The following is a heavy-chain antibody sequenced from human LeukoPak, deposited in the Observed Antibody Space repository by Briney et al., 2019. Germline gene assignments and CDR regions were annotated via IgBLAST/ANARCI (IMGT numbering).Heavy chain of an antibody. CDR1: GFTFSNAW. CDR3: TTEAIVVVVAASGLDYFDY. D-gene: IGHD2-15*01. Sequence: GGSLRLSCAASGFTFSNAWMSWVRQAPGKGLEWVGRIKSKTDGGTTDYAAPVKGRFTISRDDSKNTLYLQMNSLKTEDTAVYYCTTEAIVVVVAASGLDYFDYWGQGTLVTVSS. J-gene: IGHJ4*02. CDR2: IKSKTDGGTT. V-gene: IGHV3-15*01.